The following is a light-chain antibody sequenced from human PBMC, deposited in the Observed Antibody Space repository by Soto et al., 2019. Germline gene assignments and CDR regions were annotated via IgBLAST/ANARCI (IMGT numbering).Light chain of an antibody. CDR2: SNN. Sequence: QLVLTQPPSASGTPGQRVTISCSGSSSNIGSNTVNWYQQLPGTAPKLLIYSNNQRPSGVPDRFSGSKSGTSASLAISGLQSEDEAYYYCAAWDDSLNGPYVVFGGGTKLTVL. CDR1: SSNIGSNT. CDR3: AAWDDSLNGPYVV. V-gene: IGLV1-44*01. J-gene: IGLJ2*01.